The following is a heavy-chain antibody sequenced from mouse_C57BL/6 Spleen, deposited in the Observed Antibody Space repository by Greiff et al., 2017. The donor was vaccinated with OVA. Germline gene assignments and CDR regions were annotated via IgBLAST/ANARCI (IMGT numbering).Heavy chain of an antibody. V-gene: IGHV1-5*01. CDR2: IYPGNSDT. CDR1: GYTFTSYW. CDR3: TRRDDYDEFDY. J-gene: IGHJ2*01. D-gene: IGHD2-4*01. Sequence: GQLQQSGTVPARPGASVKMSCKTSGYTFTSYWMHWVKQRPGQGLEWIGAIYPGNSDTSYNQKFKGKAKLTAVTSASTAYMELSSLTNEDSAVYYCTRRDDYDEFDYWGQGTTLTVSS.